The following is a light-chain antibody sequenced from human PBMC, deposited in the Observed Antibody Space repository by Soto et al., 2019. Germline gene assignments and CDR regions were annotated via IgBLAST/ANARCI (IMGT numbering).Light chain of an antibody. V-gene: IGKV3-20*01. J-gene: IGKJ1*01. CDR3: QQDGGSRRT. CDR1: QTVSSRY. CDR2: GAS. Sequence: EIVLTQSPGTLSLSPGERATLSCRASQTVSSRYFAWYQHKPGQAPRLLIYGASSRATGIPAKVSGSGSGTDFSRTMSRLELEDFGVYYCQQDGGSRRTLGQGTKVEIK.